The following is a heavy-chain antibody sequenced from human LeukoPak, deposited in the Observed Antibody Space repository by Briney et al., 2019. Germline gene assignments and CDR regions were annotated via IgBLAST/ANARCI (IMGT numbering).Heavy chain of an antibody. J-gene: IGHJ5*02. V-gene: IGHV3-33*01. CDR3: ARDGTVTAGPFDP. CDR1: GFTFSSYG. Sequence: PGRSLRLSCAASGFTFSSYGMHWVRQTPGKGLEWVAVIWSDGSNKYYADSVKGRFTISRDNSKNTLYLQMNSLRAEDTAVYYCARDGTVTAGPFDPWGGGTLVTVSS. CDR2: IWSDGSNK. D-gene: IGHD4-17*01.